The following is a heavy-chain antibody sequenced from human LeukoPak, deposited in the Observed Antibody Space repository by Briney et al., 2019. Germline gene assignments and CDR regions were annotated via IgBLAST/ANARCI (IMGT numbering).Heavy chain of an antibody. V-gene: IGHV3-7*01. CDR1: GFTFSSYW. Sequence: PGGSLRLSCAASGFTFSSYWMSWVRQAPGKGLEWVANIKQDGSEKFYVESVKGRFTISRDNAKNSLYLQMNSLRAEDTAVYYCARDYYVLWSSSSSSYFDYWGQGTLVTVFS. CDR3: ARDYYVLWSSSSSSYFDY. D-gene: IGHD6-6*01. J-gene: IGHJ4*02. CDR2: IKQDGSEK.